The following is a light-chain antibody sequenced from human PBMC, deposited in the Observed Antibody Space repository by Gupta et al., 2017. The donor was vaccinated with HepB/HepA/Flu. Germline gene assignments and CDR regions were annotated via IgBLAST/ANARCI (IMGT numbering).Light chain of an antibody. CDR1: QCVNSY. Sequence: DIVLTQSPAPLSMSPGERATLSCRASQCVNSYVIWYQKKPGQAPRLLIYDVSNRATGIPARFSGSGSGTDFTLTISSLEPEDFAVYYCQQRRNWPLTFGGGTRVEIK. J-gene: IGKJ4*01. V-gene: IGKV3-11*01. CDR2: DVS. CDR3: QQRRNWPLT.